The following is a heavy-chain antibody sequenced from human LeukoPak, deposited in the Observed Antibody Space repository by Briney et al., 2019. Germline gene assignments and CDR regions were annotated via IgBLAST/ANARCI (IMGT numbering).Heavy chain of an antibody. CDR3: ARGVVPAAFDI. V-gene: IGHV3-21*01. Sequence: GGSLRLSCAASGFTFSSYSMNWVRQAPGKGLEWVSSISSSSSHISYVDSVKGRFTISRDNAKNSLHLQMNSLRAEDTAMYYCARGVVPAAFDIWGQGTMVTVSS. CDR2: ISSSSSHI. J-gene: IGHJ3*02. CDR1: GFTFSSYS. D-gene: IGHD2-2*01.